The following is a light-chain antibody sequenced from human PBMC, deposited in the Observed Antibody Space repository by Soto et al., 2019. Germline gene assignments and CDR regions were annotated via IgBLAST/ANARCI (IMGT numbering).Light chain of an antibody. CDR3: QEYNSYST. CDR2: KAS. V-gene: IGKV1-5*03. CDR1: QSVGHW. J-gene: IGKJ1*01. Sequence: DIQMTQAPPSLSASLGDRVAITCRASQSVGHWLAWYQQKPGKAPKLLIDKASSLKSGVPSRFSGSGSGTEFTLTISSLQPDDFATYYCQEYNSYSTFGQGTKVDIK.